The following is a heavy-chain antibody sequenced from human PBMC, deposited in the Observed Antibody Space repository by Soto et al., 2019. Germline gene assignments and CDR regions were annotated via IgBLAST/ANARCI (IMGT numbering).Heavy chain of an antibody. CDR2: ISWNSGSI. CDR3: AKDMYSSSSLFSVIGMDV. Sequence: GGSLRLSCAASGFTFDDYAMHWVRQAPGKGLEWVSGISWNSGSIGYADSVKGRFTISRDNAKNSLYLQMNSLRAEDTALYYCAKDMYSSSSLFSVIGMDVWRKGTTVTVSS. V-gene: IGHV3-9*01. D-gene: IGHD6-6*01. J-gene: IGHJ6*04. CDR1: GFTFDDYA.